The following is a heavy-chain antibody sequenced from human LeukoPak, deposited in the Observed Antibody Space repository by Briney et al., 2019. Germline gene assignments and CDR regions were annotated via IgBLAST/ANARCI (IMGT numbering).Heavy chain of an antibody. CDR3: QSRFLEWLLDY. CDR2: IYDSGST. V-gene: IGHV4-39*01. D-gene: IGHD3-3*01. Sequence: PSETLSLTCTVSGGSISSNNYFWGWIRQPPGKGLEWIGSIYDSGSTYYNPSLKSRVTISVDTSKNQSSLKLNSVTAADTAMYYCQSRFLEWLLDYWGQGTLVTVSS. J-gene: IGHJ4*02. CDR1: GGSISSNNYF.